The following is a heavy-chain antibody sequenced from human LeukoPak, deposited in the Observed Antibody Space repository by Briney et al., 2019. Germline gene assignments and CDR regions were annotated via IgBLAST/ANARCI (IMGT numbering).Heavy chain of an antibody. CDR1: GGSFGGYY. J-gene: IGHJ4*02. CDR2: INHSGST. V-gene: IGHV4-34*01. CDR3: ARGRLFYDSSGYYGY. D-gene: IGHD3-22*01. Sequence: SETLSLTCDVYGGSFGGYYWSWIRQPPGKGLEWIGEINHSGSTNYNPSLKSRVTISVDTSKNQFSLKLSSVTAADTAVYYCARGRLFYDSSGYYGYWGQGTLVTVSS.